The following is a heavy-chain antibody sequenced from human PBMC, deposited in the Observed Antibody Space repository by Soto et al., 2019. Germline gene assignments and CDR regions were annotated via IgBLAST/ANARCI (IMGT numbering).Heavy chain of an antibody. CDR3: AIEPVGPDYAMDV. Sequence: QMQLVESGGGVVQPGTSLRLSCAASGFDFSSYGMDWVRQTPGKGLEWVAVLGFDGGGRYYADSVKGRFTISRDNSKKMLYLQMDSLRAEHTASYYCAIEPVGPDYAMDVWGQGTTVTVSS. D-gene: IGHD1-26*01. CDR1: GFDFSSYG. J-gene: IGHJ6*02. CDR2: LGFDGGGR. V-gene: IGHV3-33*01.